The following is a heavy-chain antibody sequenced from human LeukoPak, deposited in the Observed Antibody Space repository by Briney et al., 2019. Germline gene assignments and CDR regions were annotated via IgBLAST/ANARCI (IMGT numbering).Heavy chain of an antibody. CDR3: AKDLSYTSGASDH. CDR1: GFTFSAFA. CDR2: ITDDGYNT. D-gene: IGHD6-19*01. Sequence: GGSLRLPCAASGFTFSAFAMTWVRQAPGKGLEWVSTITDDGYNTYSADSVKGRITFSRDNSKNTLSLQLRSLRAEDTAVYYCAKDLSYTSGASDHWGQGTLVTVSS. J-gene: IGHJ4*02. V-gene: IGHV3-23*01.